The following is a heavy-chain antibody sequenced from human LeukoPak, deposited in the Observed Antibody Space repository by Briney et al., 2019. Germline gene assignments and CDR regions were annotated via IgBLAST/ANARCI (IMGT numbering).Heavy chain of an antibody. V-gene: IGHV3-21*01. CDR2: ISSSSSLI. D-gene: IGHD2-2*01. CDR3: AKDRLYCSSTSCFFDY. CDR1: GFTFSYYS. J-gene: IGHJ4*02. Sequence: NPGGSLRLSCAASGFTFSYYSMNWVRQAPGRGLEWVSCISSSSSLIFYSDSVRGRFTISRDNAKNLLYLHMNSLRVEDTAVYYCAKDRLYCSSTSCFFDYWGQGTLVTVSS.